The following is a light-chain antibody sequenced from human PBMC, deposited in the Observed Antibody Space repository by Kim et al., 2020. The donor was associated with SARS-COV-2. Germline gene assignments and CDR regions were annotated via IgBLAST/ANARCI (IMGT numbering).Light chain of an antibody. Sequence: SVGDKVTITCRASKTISTWLALYQQKPGKAPKGLIYRGSNLESVVPSRFSGSVSGTEFTLTISSLQPDDFATYYCQQYSSYLPRTFRQGTKVDIK. V-gene: IGKV1-5*03. CDR3: QQYSSYLPRT. J-gene: IGKJ1*01. CDR1: KTISTW. CDR2: RGS.